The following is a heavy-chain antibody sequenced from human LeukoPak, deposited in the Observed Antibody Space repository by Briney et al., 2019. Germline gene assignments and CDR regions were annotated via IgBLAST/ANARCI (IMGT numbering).Heavy chain of an antibody. J-gene: IGHJ4*02. CDR1: GFTFSSYS. V-gene: IGHV3-21*01. CDR3: ARDAPLDSSGSDY. D-gene: IGHD3-22*01. CDR2: ISSSSSYI. Sequence: GGSLRLSCAASGFTFSSYSMNWVRQAPGKGLEWVSSISSSSSYIYYADSVKGRFTISGDNAKNSLYLQMNSLRAEDTAVYYCARDAPLDSSGSDYWGQGTLVTVSS.